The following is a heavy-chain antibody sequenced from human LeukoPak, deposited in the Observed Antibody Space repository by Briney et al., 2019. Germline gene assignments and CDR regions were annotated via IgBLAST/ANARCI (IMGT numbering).Heavy chain of an antibody. CDR3: AKTGGELVFDY. CDR1: GGSISSGGYS. V-gene: IGHV4-30-2*05. D-gene: IGHD1-1*01. CDR2: IYHSGST. J-gene: IGHJ4*02. Sequence: SRTLSLTCAVSGGSISSGGYSWSWIRQPPGKGLEWIGYIYHSGSTYYNPSLKSRVTISVDSSKNQFSLKVTSVTAADTAVYYCAKTGGELVFDYWGQGTLVTVSS.